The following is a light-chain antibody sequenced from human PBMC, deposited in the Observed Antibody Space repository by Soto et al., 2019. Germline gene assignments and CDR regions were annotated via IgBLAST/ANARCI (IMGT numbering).Light chain of an antibody. V-gene: IGKV3D-7*01. J-gene: IGKJ1*01. CDR2: GAS. CDR3: QQDYNLWT. Sequence: EIVMTQSPATLSLSPGERATLSCRASQSVSSSYLSWYQQKPGQAPRLLIYGASTRATGIPARFSGSGSGTDFTLTISSLQPEDFAVYYCQQDYNLWTFGQGTKGEIK. CDR1: QSVSSSY.